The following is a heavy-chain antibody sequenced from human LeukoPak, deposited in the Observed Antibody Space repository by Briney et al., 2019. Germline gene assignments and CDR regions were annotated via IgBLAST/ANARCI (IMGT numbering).Heavy chain of an antibody. CDR3: ARAAAAETFDY. Sequence: SETLSLTCTVSGGSISSYYWSWIRQPPGKGLEWIGYIYYSGSTNYNPSLKSRATISVDTSKNQFSLKLSSVTAADTAVYYCARAAAAETFDYWGQGTLVTVSS. V-gene: IGHV4-59*13. CDR1: GGSISSYY. J-gene: IGHJ4*02. D-gene: IGHD6-13*01. CDR2: IYYSGST.